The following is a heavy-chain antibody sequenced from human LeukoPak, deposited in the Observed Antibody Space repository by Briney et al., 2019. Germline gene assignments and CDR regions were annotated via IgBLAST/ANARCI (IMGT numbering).Heavy chain of an antibody. Sequence: GRSLSLSCAVSALIFSSFSMNWVRHPPRSGLEWVSSIRRSSSYIYYADSVKGRFTMSRDNAKNSLYLQMNSLRAEDTAVYNCARDAIAAAGFYYFDYWGQGTLVTVSS. D-gene: IGHD6-13*01. CDR2: IRRSSSYI. CDR1: ALIFSSFS. CDR3: ARDAIAAAGFYYFDY. V-gene: IGHV3-21*01. J-gene: IGHJ4*02.